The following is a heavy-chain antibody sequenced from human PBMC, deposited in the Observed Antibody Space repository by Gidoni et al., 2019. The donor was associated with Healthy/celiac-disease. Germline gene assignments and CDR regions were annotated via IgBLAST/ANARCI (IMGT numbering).Heavy chain of an antibody. CDR1: GCTFSTFT. J-gene: IGHJ5*02. V-gene: IGHV1-69*08. D-gene: IGHD6-6*01. CDR2: IIPRLGIE. Sequence: QVQLVQSGAAVKTPGSSVMFSCKSSGCTFSTFTISWVRQAPGQGREWMGRIIPRLGIENYAQKFQGRVTITADKSTSTAYMELSSLRSEDTAVYYCARDSRGDSSSSGSGWFDPWGQGTLVTVSS. CDR3: ARDSRGDSSSSGSGWFDP.